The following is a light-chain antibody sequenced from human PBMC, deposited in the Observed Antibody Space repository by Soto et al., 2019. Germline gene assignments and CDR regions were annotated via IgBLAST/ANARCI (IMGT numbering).Light chain of an antibody. CDR3: QKSYTTPLN. Sequence: DIQMTPSLSSLSASVLYIVTITFRASQTISGYLNWYQQTPGKAPELLIYAASYLGNGVPSRFSGSGSGTYFTLTISSLQPEDLATYYCQKSYTTPLNFGGGTKVDIK. CDR1: QTISGY. V-gene: IGKV1-39*01. J-gene: IGKJ4*01. CDR2: AAS.